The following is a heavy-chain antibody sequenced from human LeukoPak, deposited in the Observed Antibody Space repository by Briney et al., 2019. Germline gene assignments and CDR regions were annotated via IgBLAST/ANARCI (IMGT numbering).Heavy chain of an antibody. J-gene: IGHJ5*02. CDR3: ASGTYYRGFDA. D-gene: IGHD1-26*01. V-gene: IGHV3-30*03. Sequence: GGSLRLSCAASGFTFSSYEMNWVRQAPGKGLEWVAVISYDGSNKYYADSVKGRFTISRDNSKNTLYLQMNSLRAEDTAVYYCASGTYYRGFDAWGQGTLVTVSS. CDR2: ISYDGSNK. CDR1: GFTFSSYE.